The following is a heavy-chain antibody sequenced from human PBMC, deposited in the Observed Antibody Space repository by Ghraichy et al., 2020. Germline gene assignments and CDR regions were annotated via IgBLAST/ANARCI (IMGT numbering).Heavy chain of an antibody. CDR3: AKRRRAVAGPNWFDP. V-gene: IGHV4-34*01. Sequence: SQTLSLTCAVYGGSFSGYYWSWIRQPPGKGLEWIGEINHSGSTNYNPSLKSRVTISVDTSKNQFSLKLSSVTAADTAVYYCAKRRRAVAGPNWFDPWGQGTLVTVSS. CDR1: GGSFSGYY. D-gene: IGHD6-19*01. CDR2: INHSGST. J-gene: IGHJ5*02.